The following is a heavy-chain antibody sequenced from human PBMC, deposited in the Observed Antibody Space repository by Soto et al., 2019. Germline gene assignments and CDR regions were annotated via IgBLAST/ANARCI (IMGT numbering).Heavy chain of an antibody. CDR2: IIPILGIA. J-gene: IGHJ3*02. D-gene: IGHD5-12*01. CDR1: GGTFSSYT. Sequence: QVQLVQSGAEVKKPGSSVKVSCKASGGTFSSYTISWVRQAPGQGLEWMGRIIPILGIANYAQKFQGRVTXXAXKXXSTAYMELSRLRSEDTAVYYCARGRDGYNWCAFDIWGQGTMVTVSS. V-gene: IGHV1-69*02. CDR3: ARGRDGYNWCAFDI.